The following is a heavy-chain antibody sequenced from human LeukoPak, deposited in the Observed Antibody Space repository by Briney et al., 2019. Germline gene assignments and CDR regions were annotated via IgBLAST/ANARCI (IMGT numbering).Heavy chain of an antibody. V-gene: IGHV3-64*01. CDR3: ARDAGGVFDY. CDR2: ISRDGGTA. Sequence: GGSLRLSCAASGFAFRKYSIHWVRQAPGKGLEYVSGISRDGGTADYANSVKGRFTISRDNAKNSLYLQMNSLRAEDTAVYYCARDAGGVFDYWGQGTLVTVSS. J-gene: IGHJ4*02. D-gene: IGHD3-3*01. CDR1: GFAFRKYS.